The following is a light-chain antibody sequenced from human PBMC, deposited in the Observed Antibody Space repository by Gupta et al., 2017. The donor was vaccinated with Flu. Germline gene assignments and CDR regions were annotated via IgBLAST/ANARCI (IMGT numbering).Light chain of an antibody. CDR3: QVWDTSNDHVV. V-gene: IGLV3-21*02. CDR1: NIGSKS. Sequence: SYVLTQPPSVSVAPGQAARITCGGNNIGSKSVHWYQQKPGQAPVLVLYGDSDRPSGIPERFSGSNSENTATLTISRVEAGDEADYYCQVWDTSNDHVVFGGGTKLTVL. CDR2: GDS. J-gene: IGLJ2*01.